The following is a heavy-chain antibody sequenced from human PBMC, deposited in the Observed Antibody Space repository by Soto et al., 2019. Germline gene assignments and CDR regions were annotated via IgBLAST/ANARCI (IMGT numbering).Heavy chain of an antibody. J-gene: IGHJ3*02. V-gene: IGHV3-23*01. D-gene: IGHD3-22*01. CDR1: GFTFSSYA. CDR3: AKDHTVVIRDAFDI. CDR2: ISDSGTGT. Sequence: EVQILESGGGLVQPGGSLRLSCAASGFTFSSYAMYWVRQAPGKGLAWVSGISDSGTGTYYADSVKGRFTISLDNSKNTVYLQMKRLRAADTAVYYCAKDHTVVIRDAFDIWGQGTMVNVSS.